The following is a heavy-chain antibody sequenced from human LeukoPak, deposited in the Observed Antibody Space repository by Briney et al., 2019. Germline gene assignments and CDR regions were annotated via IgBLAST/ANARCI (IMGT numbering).Heavy chain of an antibody. CDR3: AREGNCGGDCYDFDC. D-gene: IGHD2-21*02. V-gene: IGHV3-64*04. CDR2: ISSNGGST. CDR1: GVTFSIYA. Sequence: PGGSLRLSCAASGVTFSIYAMHWGREAPGEGLEYVSAISSNGGSTYYADSVKGRFTISRDNSKNTLYLQMHSLRAEDKAVSYCAREGNCGGDCYDFDCWGQGTLVTVSS. J-gene: IGHJ4*02.